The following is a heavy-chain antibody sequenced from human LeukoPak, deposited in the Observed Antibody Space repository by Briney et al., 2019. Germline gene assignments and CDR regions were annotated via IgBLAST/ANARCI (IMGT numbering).Heavy chain of an antibody. Sequence: PSETLSLTCAVYGGSFSGYYWSWIRQPPGKGLEWIGEINHSGSTNYNPSLKSRDTISVDTSKNQFSLKLSSVTAADTAVYYCARGGYDYVWGSYRPRGPYYYGMDVWGQGTTVTVSS. J-gene: IGHJ6*02. CDR2: INHSGST. CDR1: GGSFSGYY. D-gene: IGHD3-16*02. V-gene: IGHV4-34*01. CDR3: ARGGYDYVWGSYRPRGPYYYGMDV.